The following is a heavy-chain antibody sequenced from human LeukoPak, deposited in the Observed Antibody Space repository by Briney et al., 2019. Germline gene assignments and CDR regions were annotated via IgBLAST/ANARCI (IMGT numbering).Heavy chain of an antibody. Sequence: ASVKVSCKASGYTFTGYYMHWVRQAPGQGLEWMGWINPNSGGTNYAQKFQGRVTMTRDTSISTAYMELSSLRSEDTAVYYCASIVVPAAPYVDAFDIWGQGTMVTVSS. CDR1: GYTFTGYY. CDR3: ASIVVPAAPYVDAFDI. J-gene: IGHJ3*02. D-gene: IGHD2-2*01. V-gene: IGHV1-2*02. CDR2: INPNSGGT.